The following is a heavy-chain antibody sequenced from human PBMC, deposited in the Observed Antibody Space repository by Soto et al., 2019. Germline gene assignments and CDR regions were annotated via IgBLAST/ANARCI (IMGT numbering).Heavy chain of an antibody. Sequence: SETLSLTCAVYGGSFSGYYWSWIRQPPGKGLEWIGEINHSGSTNYNPSLKSRVTISVGTSKNQFSLKLSSVTAADTAVYYCASGVVVPAVGITGTTYYYYYYMDVWGKGTTVTVSS. CDR2: INHSGST. J-gene: IGHJ6*03. CDR1: GGSFSGYY. D-gene: IGHD1-7*01. V-gene: IGHV4-34*01. CDR3: ASGVVVPAVGITGTTYYYYYYMDV.